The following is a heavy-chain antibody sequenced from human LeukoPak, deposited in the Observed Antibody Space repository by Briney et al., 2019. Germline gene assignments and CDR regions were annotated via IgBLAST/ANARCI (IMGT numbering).Heavy chain of an antibody. V-gene: IGHV1-8*01. CDR2: MNPNSGNT. J-gene: IGHJ4*02. Sequence: ASVKVSCKASGYTFTRYGISWVRQAPGQGLEWMGWMNPNSGNTGYAQKFQGRVTMTRNTSISTAYMELSSLRSEDTAVYYCAIYDILTGYYIDYWGQGTLVTVSS. CDR3: AIYDILTGYYIDY. CDR1: GYTFTRYG. D-gene: IGHD3-9*01.